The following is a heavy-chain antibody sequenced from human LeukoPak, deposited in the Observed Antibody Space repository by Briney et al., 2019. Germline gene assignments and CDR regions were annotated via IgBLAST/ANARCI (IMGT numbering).Heavy chain of an antibody. D-gene: IGHD3-10*01. V-gene: IGHV3-7*04. CDR3: ARDCCASGSHDY. Sequence: GGSLRLSCEASGFTFTNFWMSWVRQAPGKGLECVATIKQDGSVQHYVDSVKGRFTISRDNPKNSVYLQMNSLRAEDTAVYYCARDCCASGSHDYWGQGTLVTVSS. CDR1: GFTFTNFW. J-gene: IGHJ4*02. CDR2: IKQDGSVQ.